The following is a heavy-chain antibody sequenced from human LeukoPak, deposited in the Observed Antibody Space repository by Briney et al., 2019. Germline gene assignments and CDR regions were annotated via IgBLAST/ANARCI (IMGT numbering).Heavy chain of an antibody. J-gene: IGHJ3*02. CDR3: ARASLYYDSSGYYHDDAFDI. V-gene: IGHV4-34*01. CDR1: GGSFSGYY. CDR2: INHSGST. Sequence: SETLSLTCAVYGGSFSGYYWSWIRQPPGKGLEWIGEINHSGSTNYNPSLKSRVTISVDTSKNQFSLKLSSVTAADTAVYYCARASLYYDSSGYYHDDAFDIWGQGTMVTVSS. D-gene: IGHD3-22*01.